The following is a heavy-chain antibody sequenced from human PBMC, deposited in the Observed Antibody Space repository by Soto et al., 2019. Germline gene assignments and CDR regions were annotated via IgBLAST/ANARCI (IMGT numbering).Heavy chain of an antibody. CDR1: GGSISSGGYY. CDR2: IYYSGST. J-gene: IGHJ4*02. D-gene: IGHD4-17*01. CDR3: ARSKRDYCIFDY. V-gene: IGHV4-31*03. Sequence: QVQLQESGPGLVKPSQTLSLTCTVSGGSISSGGYYWSWIRQHPGKGLEWIGYIYYSGSTYYNPSLKSGVTISVDTSKNQFSLKLSSVTAADTAVYYCARSKRDYCIFDYWGQGTLVTVSS.